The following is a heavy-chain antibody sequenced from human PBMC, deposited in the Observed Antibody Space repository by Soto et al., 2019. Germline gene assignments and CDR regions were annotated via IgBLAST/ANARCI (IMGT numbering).Heavy chain of an antibody. D-gene: IGHD5-18*01. CDR2: ISWNSGSI. Sequence: GGSLRLSCAASGFTFDDYAMHWVRQAPGKGLEWVSGISWNSGSIGYADSVKGRFTISRDNAKNSLYLQMNSLRAEDTALYYCAKGNGDTAMDYYYYGMDVWGQGTTVTVSS. CDR1: GFTFDDYA. V-gene: IGHV3-9*01. CDR3: AKGNGDTAMDYYYYGMDV. J-gene: IGHJ6*02.